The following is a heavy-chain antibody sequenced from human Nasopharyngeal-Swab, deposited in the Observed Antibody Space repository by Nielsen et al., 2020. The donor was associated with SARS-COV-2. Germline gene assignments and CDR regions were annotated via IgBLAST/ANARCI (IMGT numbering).Heavy chain of an antibody. J-gene: IGHJ4*02. Sequence: WIRQPPGKGLEWIGEIYYSGSTTYNPSLKSRVTMSMDRSKNQFSLNLNSVTAADTAVYYCATKDYSGPYWPGFDFWGQGTRVTVSS. V-gene: IGHV4-28*01. CDR3: ATKDYSGPYWPGFDF. D-gene: IGHD2-8*02. CDR2: IYYSGST.